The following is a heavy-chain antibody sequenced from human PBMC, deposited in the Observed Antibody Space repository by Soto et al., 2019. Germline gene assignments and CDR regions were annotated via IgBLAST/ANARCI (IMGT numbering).Heavy chain of an antibody. CDR2: ISYDGSNK. Sequence: QVQLVESGGGVVQTGRSLRLSCAASGFTFSSYAMHWVRQAPGKGLEWVAVISYDGSNKYYADSVKGRFTISRDNSKNTLYLQMNSLRAEDTAVYYCARDGVGAIDYWGQGTLVTVSS. CDR1: GFTFSSYA. CDR3: ARDGVGAIDY. D-gene: IGHD1-26*01. V-gene: IGHV3-30-3*01. J-gene: IGHJ4*02.